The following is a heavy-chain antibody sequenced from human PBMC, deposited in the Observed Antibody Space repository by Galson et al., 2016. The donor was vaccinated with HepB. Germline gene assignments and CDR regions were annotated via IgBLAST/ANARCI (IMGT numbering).Heavy chain of an antibody. CDR3: TTDGKYDTSTGSFWFDP. Sequence: SLRLSCAASGFTFSTYAMHWVRQAPGKGLEWVAVISYDGSNKDYAAPVKGRFTISRDDSKNTIFLKMNSLQTDDTAVYYCTTDGKYDTSTGSFWFDPWGQGTLVTVSS. J-gene: IGHJ5*02. D-gene: IGHD1-14*01. CDR1: GFTFSTYA. CDR2: ISYDGSNK. V-gene: IGHV3-30-3*01.